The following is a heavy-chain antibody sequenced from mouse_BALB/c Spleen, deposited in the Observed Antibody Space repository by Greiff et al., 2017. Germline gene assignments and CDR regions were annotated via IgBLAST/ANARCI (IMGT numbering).Heavy chain of an antibody. V-gene: IGHV1-66*01. CDR2: IFPGSGNT. CDR1: GYSFTSYY. Sequence: VKLQESGPELVKPGASVKISCKASGYSFTSYYIPWVKQRPGQGLEWIGWIFPGSGNTKYNEKFKGKATLPADTSSSTAYMQLSSLTSEDSAVYFCARGGYGNYDAMDYWGQGTSVTVSS. CDR3: ARGGYGNYDAMDY. J-gene: IGHJ4*01. D-gene: IGHD2-10*02.